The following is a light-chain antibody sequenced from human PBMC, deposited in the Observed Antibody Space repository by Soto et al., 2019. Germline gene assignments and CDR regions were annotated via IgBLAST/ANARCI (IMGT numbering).Light chain of an antibody. J-gene: IGLJ3*02. CDR2: DVS. Sequence: QSALTQPASVSASPGQSITISCTGTSSDVGGYKYVYWYQQHTGKAPKLMIYDVSYRPSGVPIRFSCSKSGNTASRTLSGLQVEDEADYDCASYTTSNTPWVFGGGTKVTVL. CDR1: SSDVGGYKY. V-gene: IGLV2-14*03. CDR3: ASYTTSNTPWV.